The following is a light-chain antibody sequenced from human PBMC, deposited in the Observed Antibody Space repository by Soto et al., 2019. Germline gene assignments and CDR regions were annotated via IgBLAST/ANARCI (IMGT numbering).Light chain of an antibody. V-gene: IGKV3-15*01. CDR3: QHYNNWPPRYT. CDR1: QSVTSN. CDR2: GIS. Sequence: EIVMTQSPATLSVSLGERATLSCRASQSVTSNLAWYQQKPGQAPRLLISGISSRATGVPARFSGSQSGTDFTLTISSLQSEDIAVYYCQHYNNWPPRYTFGQGTKVEVK. J-gene: IGKJ2*01.